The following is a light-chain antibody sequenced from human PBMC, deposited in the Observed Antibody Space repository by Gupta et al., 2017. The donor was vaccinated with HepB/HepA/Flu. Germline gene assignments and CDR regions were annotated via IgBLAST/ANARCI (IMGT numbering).Light chain of an antibody. J-gene: IGLJ2*01. Sequence: SYVLTQPPSVSVAPGKTARLTCGGNNIGSKRVHWYQQKPGQAPVLVVYDDRDRPPGIPERFSCSNAGNTATLIISRVEDGEEDDYYCQVWDSSSDHVVFGGGTKLTVL. CDR3: QVWDSSSDHVV. V-gene: IGLV3-21*03. CDR1: NIGSKR. CDR2: DDR.